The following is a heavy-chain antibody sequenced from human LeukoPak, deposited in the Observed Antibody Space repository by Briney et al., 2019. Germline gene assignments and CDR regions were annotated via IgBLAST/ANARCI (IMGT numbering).Heavy chain of an antibody. CDR3: ATSEGGGFFDY. Sequence: SETLSLTCTVSGDSISSSSSYWGWIRQPPGKGLEWIAIMHHTGSTHYNPSLQSRVTISIDTSKNHFSLKLRSVSAADTAIYYCATSEGGGFFDYWGQGTPVTVSS. D-gene: IGHD4-23*01. CDR1: GDSISSSSSY. J-gene: IGHJ4*02. CDR2: MHHTGST. V-gene: IGHV4-39*02.